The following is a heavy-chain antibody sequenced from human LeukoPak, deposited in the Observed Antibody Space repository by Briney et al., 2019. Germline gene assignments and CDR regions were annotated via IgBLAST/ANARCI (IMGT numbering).Heavy chain of an antibody. CDR1: GFTLRSSA. J-gene: IGHJ4*02. D-gene: IGHD6-13*01. CDR2: ISGSGGST. Sequence: PGGSLRLSCAASGFTLRSSAKNWVRQAPGKGLEWVSAISGSGGSTYYADSVKGRFTISRDNSKNTLYLQMNSLRAEDTAVYYCAKGGSSSWYVFDNCGQGTLVTVSS. V-gene: IGHV3-23*01. CDR3: AKGGSSSWYVFDN.